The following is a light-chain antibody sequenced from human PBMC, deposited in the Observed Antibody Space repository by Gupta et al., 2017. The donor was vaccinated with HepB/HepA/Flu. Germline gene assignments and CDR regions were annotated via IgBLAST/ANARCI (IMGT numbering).Light chain of an antibody. V-gene: IGKV1-9*01. CDR1: QGISNY. J-gene: IGKJ1*01. Sequence: DIQLTQSPSFLSASVGDRVIITCRASQGISNYLAWYQQKPGRAPKLLIYSASTLESGVPSRFSGSGSGTEFTLTITSPQPEDFATYYCQQLNAYPRTFGQGTKV. CDR3: QQLNAYPRT. CDR2: SAS.